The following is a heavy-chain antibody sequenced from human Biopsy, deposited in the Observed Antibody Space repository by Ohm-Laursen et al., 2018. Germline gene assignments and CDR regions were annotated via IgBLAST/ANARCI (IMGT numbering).Heavy chain of an antibody. CDR3: ARHGSQGYCTGGSCVDY. V-gene: IGHV4-39*01. CDR1: GGSISSNYYY. Sequence: SDTLSLTCTVSGGSISSNYYYWGWICQPPGKGLEWIGSIYYRGNTNYNPSLKSRVTISVDTSKNQFSLRLSSATAADTAVFYCARHGSQGYCTGGSCVDYWGQGALVTVSS. J-gene: IGHJ4*02. CDR2: IYYRGNT. D-gene: IGHD2-15*01.